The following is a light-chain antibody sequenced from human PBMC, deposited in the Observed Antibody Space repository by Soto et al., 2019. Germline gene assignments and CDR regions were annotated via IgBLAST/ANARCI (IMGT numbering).Light chain of an antibody. CDR3: SSYAGSNNYV. CDR1: SSDVGGYNY. J-gene: IGLJ1*01. V-gene: IGLV2-14*01. CDR2: EVS. Sequence: QSVLTQPASVSGSPGQSITISCTGTSSDVGGYNYVSWYQQHPGKAPKLMIYEVSNRPSGVSNRFSGSKSGNTASLTISGSQAGDEADYYCSSYAGSNNYVFGTGTKVTVL.